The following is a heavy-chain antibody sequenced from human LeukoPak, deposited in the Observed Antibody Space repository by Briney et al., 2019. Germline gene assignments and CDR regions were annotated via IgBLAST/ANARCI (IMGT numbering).Heavy chain of an antibody. Sequence: GGSLRLSCAASGFTFSSYGMHWVRQAPGKGLEWVAFIRYDGSNKYYADSVKGRFTISRDNSKNTLYLQMNSLRAEDTAVYYCAKDLPVPTVTENWGQGTLVTVSS. D-gene: IGHD4-17*01. CDR2: IRYDGSNK. CDR1: GFTFSSYG. CDR3: AKDLPVPTVTEN. V-gene: IGHV3-30*02. J-gene: IGHJ4*02.